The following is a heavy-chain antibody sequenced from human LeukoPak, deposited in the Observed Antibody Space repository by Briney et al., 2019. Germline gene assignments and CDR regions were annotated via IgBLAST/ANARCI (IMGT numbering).Heavy chain of an antibody. D-gene: IGHD5-12*01. V-gene: IGHV4-59*01. J-gene: IGHJ4*02. CDR3: ARIRKKYSGYDGVSYFDY. CDR1: GGSISSYY. CDR2: IYYSGST. Sequence: SETLSLTCTVSGGSISSYYWRWIRQPPGKGLEWIGYIYYSGSTNYNPSLKSRVTISVDTSKNQFSLKLSSVTAADTAVYYCARIRKKYSGYDGVSYFDYWGQGTLVTVSS.